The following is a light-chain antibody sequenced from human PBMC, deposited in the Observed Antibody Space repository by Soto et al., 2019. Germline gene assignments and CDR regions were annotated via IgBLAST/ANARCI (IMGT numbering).Light chain of an antibody. Sequence: QAVLTQPPSVSAAPGQKVTISCSGGNSNIGNNYVSWYQQLPGTAPKLLIYDNNKRPSGIPDRFSGSKSGTSATLDITGLQTGDEADYYCGTWDSSLSAVFGGGTKLTVL. CDR2: DNN. J-gene: IGLJ2*01. CDR3: GTWDSSLSAV. V-gene: IGLV1-51*01. CDR1: NSNIGNNY.